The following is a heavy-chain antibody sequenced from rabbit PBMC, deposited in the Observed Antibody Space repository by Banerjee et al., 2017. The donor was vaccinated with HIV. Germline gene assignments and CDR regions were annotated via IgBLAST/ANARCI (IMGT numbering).Heavy chain of an antibody. D-gene: IGHD6-1*01. V-gene: IGHV1S45*01. J-gene: IGHJ4*01. Sequence: QEQLEESGGDLVKPGASLTLTCTASGFSFSSGYYMCWVRQAPGKGLEWIACINTSSGSTVYATWAKGRFTISRTSSTTVALQMTSLTAADTATYFCAREGSYAGYGYGLGFNLRGPGTLVTVS. CDR2: INTSSGST. CDR3: AREGSYAGYGYGLGFNL. CDR1: GFSFSSGYY.